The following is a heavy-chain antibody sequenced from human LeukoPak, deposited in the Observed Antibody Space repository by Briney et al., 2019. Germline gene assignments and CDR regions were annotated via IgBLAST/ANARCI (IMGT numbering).Heavy chain of an antibody. Sequence: AGGSLRLSCAASGFTFSDYSMNWVRQAPGKGLAWVSSISITSTYIYYADSVKGRFTISRDNAKNSLYLQMNSLRAEDTAVYYCARDLDRDAFDIWGQGTMVTVSS. CDR2: ISITSTYI. J-gene: IGHJ3*02. D-gene: IGHD1-1*01. CDR3: ARDLDRDAFDI. V-gene: IGHV3-21*01. CDR1: GFTFSDYS.